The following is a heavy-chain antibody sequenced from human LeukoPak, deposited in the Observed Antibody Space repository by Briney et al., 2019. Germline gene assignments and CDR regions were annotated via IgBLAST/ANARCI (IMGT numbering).Heavy chain of an antibody. CDR3: SRGSSGWYEGAYYFDY. J-gene: IGHJ4*02. CDR2: ISYDGSNK. V-gene: IGHV3-30*03. D-gene: IGHD6-19*01. Sequence: GGSLRLSCAASGFTFSSYGMHWVRQAPGKGLEWVAVISYDGSNKYYAHSVKGRFTISRDNSKNTLYLQMNSLRAEDTAVYYCSRGSSGWYEGAYYFDYWGQGTLVTVSS. CDR1: GFTFSSYG.